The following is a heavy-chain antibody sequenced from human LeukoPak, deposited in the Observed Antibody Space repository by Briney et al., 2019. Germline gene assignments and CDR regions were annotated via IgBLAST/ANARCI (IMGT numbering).Heavy chain of an antibody. CDR3: ANSIHMDYYYGMDV. CDR2: INNDGSRT. CDR1: GFTFSTYW. V-gene: IGHV3-74*01. Sequence: GGSLRLSCAASGFTFSTYWMHWVRQVPGKGLVWVSRINNDGSRTTYADSVKGRFTISRDNAKNSLYLQMNSLRAEDTALYYCANSIHMDYYYGMDVWGQGTTVTVSS. J-gene: IGHJ6*02. D-gene: IGHD2/OR15-2a*01.